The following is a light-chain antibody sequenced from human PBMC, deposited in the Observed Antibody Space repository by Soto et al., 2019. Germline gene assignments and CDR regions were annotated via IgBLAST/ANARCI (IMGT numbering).Light chain of an antibody. Sequence: DLPMTQSPSSLSASVGDRVTITCRASQSISSYLNWYQQKPGKAPKLLIYAASSLQSGVPSRFSGSGSVTDFTLTISSLLPEDFATYYCQQSYSTPFSFGPGTKVDIK. CDR1: QSISSY. CDR3: QQSYSTPFS. V-gene: IGKV1-39*01. J-gene: IGKJ3*01. CDR2: AAS.